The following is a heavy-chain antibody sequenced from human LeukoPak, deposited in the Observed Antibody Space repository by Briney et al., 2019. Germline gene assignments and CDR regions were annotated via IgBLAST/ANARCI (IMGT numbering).Heavy chain of an antibody. CDR1: GFTFSSYW. CDR3: ARYSEVYYYVDV. CDR2: IRSYSSYI. Sequence: GGSLRLSCAASGFTFSSYWMSWVRQAPGKGLEWVATIRSYSSYIHYGDSVKGRFTISRDDAERSVYLQMDNVRVEDTAVYFCARYSEVYYYVDVWGTGTTVTVSS. J-gene: IGHJ6*03. D-gene: IGHD2-21*01. V-gene: IGHV3-21*01.